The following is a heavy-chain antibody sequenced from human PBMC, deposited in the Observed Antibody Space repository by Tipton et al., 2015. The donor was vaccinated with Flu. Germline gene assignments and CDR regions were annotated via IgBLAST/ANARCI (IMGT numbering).Heavy chain of an antibody. V-gene: IGHV4-4*07. D-gene: IGHD6-19*01. CDR1: GGSISTYY. Sequence: TLSLTCSVSGGSISTYYWSWIRQPAGKGLEGVGHFYNNGSTRYNPSLKNRCTMSADTSRSQFSLKVTSVTAADTAVYFCAREGDDYSRGWYASWGQGILVTVSS. CDR3: AREGDDYSRGWYAS. J-gene: IGHJ5*02. CDR2: FYNNGST.